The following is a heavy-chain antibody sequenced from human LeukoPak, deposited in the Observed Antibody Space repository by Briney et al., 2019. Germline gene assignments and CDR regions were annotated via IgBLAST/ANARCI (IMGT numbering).Heavy chain of an antibody. Sequence: PGGSLRLSCAASGFTFSNYNFYWVRQAPGKGLEWVSSISSTSSYIYYADSMKGRFTISRDNAKNTLYLQMNSLRAEDTAVYYCASVAGPFDYWGQGTLVTVSS. J-gene: IGHJ4*02. D-gene: IGHD6-19*01. CDR1: GFTFSNYN. CDR3: ASVAGPFDY. CDR2: ISSTSSYI. V-gene: IGHV3-21*01.